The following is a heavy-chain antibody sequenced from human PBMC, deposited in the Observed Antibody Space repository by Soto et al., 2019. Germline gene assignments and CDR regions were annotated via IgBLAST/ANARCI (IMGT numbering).Heavy chain of an antibody. CDR3: ARDTSTDH. J-gene: IGHJ4*02. CDR2: ISYDGSNK. CDR1: GFTFSSYA. V-gene: IGHV3-30-3*01. D-gene: IGHD4-17*01. Sequence: GGSLRLSCAASGFTFSSYAMHWVRQAPGKGLEWVAVISYDGSNKYYADSVKGRFTISRDNSKNTLYLQMNSLRAEDTAVYYCARDTSTDHWGQGTLVTVSS.